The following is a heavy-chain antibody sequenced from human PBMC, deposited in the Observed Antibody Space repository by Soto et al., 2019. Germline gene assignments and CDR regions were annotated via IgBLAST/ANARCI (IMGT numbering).Heavy chain of an antibody. Sequence: EVQLLESGGGLVQPGGSLRLSCAASGFAFSTYAMTWVRQAPGQGLEWVSSVSGSGGHTYYADSVKGRFVVSRDNDKNTVYLHMSSLTGEDTAVYFCAKIEMGWFAHWGQGTQVTVSS. CDR3: AKIEMGWFAH. CDR1: GFAFSTYA. J-gene: IGHJ5*02. V-gene: IGHV3-23*01. CDR2: VSGSGGHT. D-gene: IGHD2-8*01.